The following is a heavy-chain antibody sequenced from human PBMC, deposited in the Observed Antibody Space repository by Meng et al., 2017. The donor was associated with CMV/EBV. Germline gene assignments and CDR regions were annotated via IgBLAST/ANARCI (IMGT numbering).Heavy chain of an antibody. CDR1: GFTFSSYA. D-gene: IGHD3-9*01. V-gene: IGHV3-23*01. CDR3: AKEGKAYYDILTADYGMDV. CDR2: ISGSGGST. J-gene: IGHJ6*02. Sequence: GESLKISCAAPGFTFSSYAMSRVRQAPGKGLEWVSAISGSGGSTYYADSVKGRFTISRDNSKNTLYLQMNSLRAEDTAVYYCAKEGKAYYDILTADYGMDVWGQGTTVTVSS.